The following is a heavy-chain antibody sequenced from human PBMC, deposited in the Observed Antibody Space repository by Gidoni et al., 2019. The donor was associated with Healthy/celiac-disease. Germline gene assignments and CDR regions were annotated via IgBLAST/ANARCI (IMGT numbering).Heavy chain of an antibody. CDR1: GSPFTSYY. CDR2: INPRGSST. Sequence: QVQLVQSGPEVKKPGASVKVSCTASGSPFTSYYMHWVRQAPGQGLEWMGIINPRGSSTSYAQKFQGRVTMTRDTSTSTVYMELSSLRSEDTAVYYCARGGPQLVRWYFDLWGRGTLVTVSS. D-gene: IGHD6-6*01. J-gene: IGHJ2*01. CDR3: ARGGPQLVRWYFDL. V-gene: IGHV1-46*01.